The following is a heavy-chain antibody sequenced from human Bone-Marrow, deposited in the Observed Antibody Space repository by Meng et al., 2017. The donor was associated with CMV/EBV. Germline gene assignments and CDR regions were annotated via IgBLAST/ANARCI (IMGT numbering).Heavy chain of an antibody. J-gene: IGHJ4*02. Sequence: GESLKISCEASGFTVSTNYMSWVRQAPGKGLEWVSVIYSGGTTYYADSVKGRFTISRDNSKNTLYLQMNSLRAEDTAVYYCAKDAHITMIVVGDYWGQGTLVTVSS. V-gene: IGHV3-66*02. CDR2: IYSGGTT. CDR1: GFTVSTNY. CDR3: AKDAHITMIVVGDY. D-gene: IGHD3-22*01.